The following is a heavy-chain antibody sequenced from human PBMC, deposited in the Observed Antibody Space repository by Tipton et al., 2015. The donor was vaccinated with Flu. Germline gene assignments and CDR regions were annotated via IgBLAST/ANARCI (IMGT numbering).Heavy chain of an antibody. CDR2: IYYSGRT. CDR3: AIRFWSGYSFDY. Sequence: LRLSCTVSGGSISSSSYYWGWIRQPPGKGLEWIGSIYYSGRTYYNPSLKSRVTISEDTSKNQFSLKLSSVPAADTAVYYCAIRFWSGYSFDYWGQGTLVTVSS. CDR1: GGSISSSSYY. D-gene: IGHD3-3*01. V-gene: IGHV4-39*01. J-gene: IGHJ4*02.